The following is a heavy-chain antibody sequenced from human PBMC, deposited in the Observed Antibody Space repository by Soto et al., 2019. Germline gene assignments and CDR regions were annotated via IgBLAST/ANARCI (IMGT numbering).Heavy chain of an antibody. D-gene: IGHD1-1*01. V-gene: IGHV4-39*01. CDR2: IYYSGST. CDR3: AKQMIRNQLIDY. CDR1: GGCICSCSYY. Sequence: SETLSLSCAVSGGCICSCSYYGGWISQPPGKGLEWIGSIYYSGSTYYNPSLKSRVTISVDTSKNQFSLKLSSVTAADTAVYYCAKQMIRNQLIDYWGQRTLVTVSS. J-gene: IGHJ4*02.